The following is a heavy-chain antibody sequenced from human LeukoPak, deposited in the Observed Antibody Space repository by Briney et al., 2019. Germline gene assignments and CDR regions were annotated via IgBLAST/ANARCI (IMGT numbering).Heavy chain of an antibody. Sequence: VSLRCSCATSGFTCDDYGRRRVPQAPGNGREGGSGINCNGRSTRYADSVTGRFTISRDNAKNSLYLQMNSLRAEDTAVYYCAELGITMTGGVCDKGPTATIS. CDR2: INCNGRST. CDR1: GFTCDDYG. J-gene: IGHJ6*03. CDR3: AELGITMTGGV. D-gene: IGHD3-10*02. V-gene: IGHV3-20*04.